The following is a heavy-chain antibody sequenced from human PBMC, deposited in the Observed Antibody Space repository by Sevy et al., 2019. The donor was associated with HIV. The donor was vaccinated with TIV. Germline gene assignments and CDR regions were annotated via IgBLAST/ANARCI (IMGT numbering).Heavy chain of an antibody. Sequence: GGSLRLSCAASEFTVSSSYMSWVRQAPGKGLEWVSIPYSGGSTYYAASVKGRFDVSRDNSKNPLYLQMNSLRAEDPAVYYCARAGTGSYRAYFDYWGQGTLVTVSS. CDR1: EFTVSSSY. CDR3: ARAGTGSYRAYFDY. D-gene: IGHD1-26*01. V-gene: IGHV3-53*01. CDR2: PYSGGST. J-gene: IGHJ4*02.